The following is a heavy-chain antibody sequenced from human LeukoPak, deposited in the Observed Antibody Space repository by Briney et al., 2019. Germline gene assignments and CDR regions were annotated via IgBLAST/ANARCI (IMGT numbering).Heavy chain of an antibody. J-gene: IGHJ4*02. CDR1: GFTFDDYY. CDR3: ARGFSSYPAE. Sequence: AGSLRLSSAASGFTFDDYYMSWIRQAPGEGLDWVSYISNGGGHISYADSVKGRFTISRDNTKNSLYLHMDSLRADDTAVYYCARGFSSYPAEWGQGTLVSISS. CDR2: ISNGGGHI. V-gene: IGHV3-11*01. D-gene: IGHD3-16*02.